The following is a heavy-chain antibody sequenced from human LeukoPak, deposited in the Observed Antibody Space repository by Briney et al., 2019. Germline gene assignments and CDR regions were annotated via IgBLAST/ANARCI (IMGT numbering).Heavy chain of an antibody. D-gene: IGHD6-19*01. V-gene: IGHV4-39*07. Sequence: SETLSLTCTVSGDSISNKNFYWGWIRKPPGKDLEWIGSIYYSGHTYYNPSLKSRVTISVDTSKNQFSLKLSSVTATDTAVYYCAREQWLVLPGFDYWGQGTLVTVSS. J-gene: IGHJ4*02. CDR2: IYYSGHT. CDR3: AREQWLVLPGFDY. CDR1: GDSISNKNFY.